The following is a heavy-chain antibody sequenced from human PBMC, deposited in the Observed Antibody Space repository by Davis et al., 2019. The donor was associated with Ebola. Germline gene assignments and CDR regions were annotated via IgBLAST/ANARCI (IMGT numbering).Heavy chain of an antibody. Sequence: GESLKISCKGSGYSFTSYWIGWVRQMPGKGLEWMGTIYPGDSDTRYNPSFQGQVTISADKSINTAYLQWSSLKASDTAIYYCAKRTGYYYFDLWGQGTLVTISS. J-gene: IGHJ4*02. CDR1: GYSFTSYW. D-gene: IGHD2-8*02. V-gene: IGHV5-51*01. CDR2: IYPGDSDT. CDR3: AKRTGYYYFDL.